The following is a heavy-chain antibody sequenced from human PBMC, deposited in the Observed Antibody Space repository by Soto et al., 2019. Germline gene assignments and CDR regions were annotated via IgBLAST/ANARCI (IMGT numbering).Heavy chain of an antibody. CDR2: INNSGST. V-gene: IGHV4-34*01. D-gene: IGHD1-1*01. J-gene: IGHJ6*02. CDR3: ARGGSTHYYYGLEV. Sequence: ETLSLTCAVYGGSFSGYYWSCIRQPPGKGLEWIGEINNSGSTNYNPSLKSRVTISVDTSKNQFSLKLSSVTAADTATYFCARGGSTHYYYGLEVWGQGTTVTVSS. CDR1: GGSFSGYY.